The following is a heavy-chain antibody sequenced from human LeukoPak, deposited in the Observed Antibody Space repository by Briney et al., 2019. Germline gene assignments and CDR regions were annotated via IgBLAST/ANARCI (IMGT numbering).Heavy chain of an antibody. CDR3: AKKAAAGLVVDY. J-gene: IGHJ4*02. CDR1: GFTFSSYG. D-gene: IGHD6-13*01. CDR2: TRYDGSNK. Sequence: GGSLRLSCAASGFTFSSYGMHWVRQAPGKGLEWVAFTRYDGSNKYYADSVKGRFTISRDNSKNTLYLQMNSLRAEDTAVYYCAKKAAAGLVVDYWGQGTLVTVSS. V-gene: IGHV3-30*02.